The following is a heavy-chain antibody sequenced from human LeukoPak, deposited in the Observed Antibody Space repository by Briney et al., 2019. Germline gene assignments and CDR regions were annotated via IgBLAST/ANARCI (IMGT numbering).Heavy chain of an antibody. CDR2: IYNSGRT. J-gene: IGHJ2*01. V-gene: IGHV3-66*01. CDR1: GFTFSSYA. D-gene: IGHD2-21*02. CDR3: ARKLLLRWYFDL. Sequence: GGSLRLSCAASGFTFSSYAMHWVRQAPGKGLEWVSVIYNSGRTYYADSVKGRFTISRDNSKNTLYLQMNSLRAEDTAVYYCARKLLLRWYFDLWGRGTLVTVSS.